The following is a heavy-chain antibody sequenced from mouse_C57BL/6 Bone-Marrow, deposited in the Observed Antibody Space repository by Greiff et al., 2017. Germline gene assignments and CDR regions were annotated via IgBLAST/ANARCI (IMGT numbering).Heavy chain of an antibody. CDR1: GYTFTDYE. Sequence: VQLQQSGAELVRPGASVTLSCKASGYTFTDYEMHWVKQTPVQGLEWIGAIDPETGGTAYNQKFKGKAILTADKSSSTAYMELRSLTSEDSTVYYCRRRTTGVAPLFACWGQGTTLTV. V-gene: IGHV1-15*01. CDR3: RRRTTGVAPLFAC. CDR2: IDPETGGT. D-gene: IGHD1-1*01. J-gene: IGHJ2*01.